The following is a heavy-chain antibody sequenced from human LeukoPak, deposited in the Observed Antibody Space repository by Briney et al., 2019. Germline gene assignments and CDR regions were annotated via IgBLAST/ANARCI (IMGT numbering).Heavy chain of an antibody. Sequence: GESLKISCKGSGYSFANYWINWVSQMPGKGLEWMGRIDPSDSYANYSPSFQGHVTLSADKSISTAYLQWNSLKASDTAMYYCATEAHYGSGSYSERDFDYWGQGTLVTVSS. D-gene: IGHD3-10*01. J-gene: IGHJ4*02. CDR2: IDPSDSYA. CDR1: GYSFANYW. CDR3: ATEAHYGSGSYSERDFDY. V-gene: IGHV5-10-1*01.